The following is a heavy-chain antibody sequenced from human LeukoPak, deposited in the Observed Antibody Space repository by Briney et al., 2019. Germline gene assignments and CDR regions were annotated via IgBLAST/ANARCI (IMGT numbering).Heavy chain of an antibody. CDR1: GFTFSSYT. Sequence: GGSLRLSCAASGFTFSSYTMNWVRQAPGKGLEWVSSISSSSSYIYYADSVKGRFTISRDNAKNSLYLQMNSLRADDTAVYYCARGLGDSSGYYEYYFDYWGQGTLVTVSS. V-gene: IGHV3-21*01. D-gene: IGHD3-22*01. CDR2: ISSSSSYI. J-gene: IGHJ4*02. CDR3: ARGLGDSSGYYEYYFDY.